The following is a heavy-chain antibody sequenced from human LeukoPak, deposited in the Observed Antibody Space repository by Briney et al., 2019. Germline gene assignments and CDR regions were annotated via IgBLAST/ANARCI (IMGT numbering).Heavy chain of an antibody. D-gene: IGHD4-17*01. CDR2: ISSGNSNI. J-gene: IGHJ4*02. CDR3: AKNWGYGSSYFDY. V-gene: IGHV3-48*01. Sequence: GGSLRLSCAASGFTFSSYTMNWVRQAPGKGLEWVSYISSGNSNIYYADSVKGRFTISRDNAKNSLYLQMNSLRAEDTAVYYCAKNWGYGSSYFDYWGQGTLVTVSS. CDR1: GFTFSSYT.